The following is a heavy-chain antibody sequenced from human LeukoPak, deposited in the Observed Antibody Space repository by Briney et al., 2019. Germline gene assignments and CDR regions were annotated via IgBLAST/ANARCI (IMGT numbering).Heavy chain of an antibody. V-gene: IGHV3-23*01. D-gene: IGHD6-19*01. J-gene: IGHJ3*02. CDR2: ISGSGGST. Sequence: PGGSLRLSCAASGFTFSSYAMSWVRQAPGKGLEWVSAISGSGGSTYYADSVKGRFTISRDNSKNTLYLQMNSLRAEDTAVYYCVWQWLPLGAFDIWGQGTMVTVSS. CDR3: VWQWLPLGAFDI. CDR1: GFTFSSYA.